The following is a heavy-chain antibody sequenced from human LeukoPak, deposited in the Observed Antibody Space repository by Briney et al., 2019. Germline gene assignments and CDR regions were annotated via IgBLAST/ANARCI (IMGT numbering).Heavy chain of an antibody. CDR3: ARGGSVKYGVHGGFDY. CDR1: GGTFSSYA. Sequence: SVKVSCKASGGTFSSYAISWVRQAPGQGLEWMGGIIPIFGTANYAQKFQGRVTITADKSTSTAYMELSSLRSEDTAVYYCARGGSVKYGVHGGFDYWGQGTLVTVSS. V-gene: IGHV1-69*06. CDR2: IIPIFGTA. J-gene: IGHJ4*02. D-gene: IGHD5/OR15-5a*01.